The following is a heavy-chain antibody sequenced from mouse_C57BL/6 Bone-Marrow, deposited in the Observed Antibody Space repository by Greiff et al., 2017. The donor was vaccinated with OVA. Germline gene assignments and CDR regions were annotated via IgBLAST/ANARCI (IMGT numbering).Heavy chain of an antibody. CDR2: ISSGGDYI. CDR3: TRDLRGASQY. CDR1: GFTFSSYA. D-gene: IGHD6-1*01. V-gene: IGHV5-9-1*02. Sequence: DVMLVESGEGLVKPGGSLKLSCAASGFTFSSYAMSWVRQTPEKRLEWVAYISSGGDYIYYADTVKGRFTISRDNARNTLYLQMSSLKSEDTAMYYCTRDLRGASQYWGQGTTLTVSS. J-gene: IGHJ2*01.